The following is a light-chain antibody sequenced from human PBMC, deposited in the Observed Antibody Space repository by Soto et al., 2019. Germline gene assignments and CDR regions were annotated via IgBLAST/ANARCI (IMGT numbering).Light chain of an antibody. CDR3: QRSYGYPPWT. Sequence: DIQMTQSPSSLSASVGDRVTITCRASQTISIFLNWYQQKPGKAPKLLIYGASTLQGGVPSRFSGSGSGTDFTLTISRLQPEDFATYYCQRSYGYPPWTFGQGTKVDIK. CDR1: QTISIF. V-gene: IGKV1-39*01. J-gene: IGKJ1*01. CDR2: GAS.